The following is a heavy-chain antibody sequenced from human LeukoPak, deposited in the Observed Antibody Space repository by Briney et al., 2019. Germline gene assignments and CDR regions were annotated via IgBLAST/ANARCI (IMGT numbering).Heavy chain of an antibody. V-gene: IGHV3-11*04. CDR2: ISSSGNTI. J-gene: IGHJ4*02. Sequence: PGGSLRLSCAASGFTFSDYYMSWIRQAPGKGLEWVSYISSSGNTIYYADSVKGRFTISRDNAKNSLYLQMNSLRAEDTAVYYCATLMITFGGVIFDYWGQGTLVTVSS. CDR1: GFTFSDYY. D-gene: IGHD3-16*01. CDR3: ATLMITFGGVIFDY.